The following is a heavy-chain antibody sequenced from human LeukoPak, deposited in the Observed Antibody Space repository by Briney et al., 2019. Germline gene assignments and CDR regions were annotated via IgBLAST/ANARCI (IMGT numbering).Heavy chain of an antibody. CDR3: ARAAAGYYFDY. V-gene: IGHV3-7*05. CDR1: GFSFTTYW. Sequence: GGSLRLSCAASGFSFTTYWMTWVRQAPGKGLEWVANIQKDGSEKNYVESVKGRFSISRDNAENSLYLQMNSLRAEDTAVYYCARAAAGYYFDYWGQGTLVTVSS. CDR2: IQKDGSEK. D-gene: IGHD6-13*01. J-gene: IGHJ4*02.